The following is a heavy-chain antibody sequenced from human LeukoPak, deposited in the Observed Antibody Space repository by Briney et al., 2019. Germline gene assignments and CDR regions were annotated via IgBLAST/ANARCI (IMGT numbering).Heavy chain of an antibody. V-gene: IGHV3-23*01. CDR3: AKGSSPFDY. CDR2: ISANGGGT. CDR1: GVTFSSYA. Sequence: GGSLRLSCAASGVTFSSYAMSWVRQAPGKGLEWVSAISANGGGTYYADSVKGRFTISRDNSKNTLYLQMNSLRAEDTAVYYCAKGSSPFDYWGQGTLVTVSS. D-gene: IGHD6-13*01. J-gene: IGHJ4*02.